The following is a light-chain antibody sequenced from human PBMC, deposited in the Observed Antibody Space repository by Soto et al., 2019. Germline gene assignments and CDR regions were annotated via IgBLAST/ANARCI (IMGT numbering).Light chain of an antibody. V-gene: IGKV1-9*01. J-gene: IGKJ5*01. CDR2: AAS. CDR1: QGISTY. Sequence: DIQLTQSPSFLSASVGDIVTITCRASQGISTYLAWYQQKPGKAPKLLIYAASTLQSGVPLSFSGSGSGTSFTLTISTLPPDDFAPYYCHQLLSYPITFGHGTPTEIK. CDR3: HQLLSYPIT.